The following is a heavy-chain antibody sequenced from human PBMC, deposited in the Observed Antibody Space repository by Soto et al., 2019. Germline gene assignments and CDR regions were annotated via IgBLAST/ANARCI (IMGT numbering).Heavy chain of an antibody. D-gene: IGHD3-3*01. V-gene: IGHV3-74*01. Sequence: EVQLVESGGGLLQPGGSLRLSCAASGFTFSNYWMNWVRQAPGKGLVWVSRINSDGSTTNYADSVKGRFTISRDNAKNTLHLQMNSLRADETAVYFRARIDFWSGMDVWGQGTTVTVSS. CDR3: ARIDFWSGMDV. CDR2: INSDGSTT. CDR1: GFTFSNYW. J-gene: IGHJ6*02.